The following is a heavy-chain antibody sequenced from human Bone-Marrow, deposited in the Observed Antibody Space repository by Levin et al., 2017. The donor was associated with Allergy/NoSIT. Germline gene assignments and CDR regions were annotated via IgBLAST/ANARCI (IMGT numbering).Heavy chain of an antibody. Sequence: GGSLRLSCKVSGYTLTELSMHWVRQAPGKGLEWMGGFDPEDGETIYAQKFQGRVTMTEDTSTDTAYMELSSLRSEDTAVYYCATDIHAPHAYGWLGAFDIWGQGTMVTVSS. J-gene: IGHJ3*02. CDR2: FDPEDGET. CDR1: GYTLTELS. D-gene: IGHD6-19*01. V-gene: IGHV1-24*01. CDR3: ATDIHAPHAYGWLGAFDI.